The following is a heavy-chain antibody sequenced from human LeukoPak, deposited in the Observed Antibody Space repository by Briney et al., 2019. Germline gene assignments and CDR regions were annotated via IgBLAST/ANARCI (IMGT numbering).Heavy chain of an antibody. CDR1: GYTFTSYG. CDR2: ISAYNGKT. Sequence: RASVKVSCKASGYTFTSYGISWVRQAPGQGLGWMGWISAYNGKTNYAQKLQGRVTMTTDTPTSTAYMELRSLRPDDTAVYYCARDGGPYSTSWYSSTDYGMDVWGQGTTVTVSS. CDR3: ARDGGPYSTSWYSSTDYGMDV. J-gene: IGHJ6*02. V-gene: IGHV1-18*01. D-gene: IGHD6-13*01.